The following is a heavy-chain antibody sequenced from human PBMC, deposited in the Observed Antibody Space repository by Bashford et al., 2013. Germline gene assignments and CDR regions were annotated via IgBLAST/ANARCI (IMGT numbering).Heavy chain of an antibody. Sequence: VRQAPGKGLEYVSAISSNGGSTYYADSVKGRFTISRDNSKNTLYLQMSSLRAEDTAVYYCASGNKQRAFDIWGQGTMVTVSS. V-gene: IGHV3-64D*06. D-gene: IGHD5-12*01. CDR2: ISSNGGST. J-gene: IGHJ3*02. CDR3: ASGNKQRAFDI.